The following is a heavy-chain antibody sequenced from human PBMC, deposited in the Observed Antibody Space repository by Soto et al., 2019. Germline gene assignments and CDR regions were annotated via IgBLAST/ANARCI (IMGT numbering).Heavy chain of an antibody. Sequence: PSETLSLTCTVTGGAISGYYWTWIRQSDGEGLEWIGRIYSSGSTNYNPSFKSRVTISLDTSMNYFSLRLSSVTAADTAVYYCARGQRFSDWFDPWGQGTLVTVSS. CDR3: ARGQRFSDWFDP. D-gene: IGHD3-3*01. V-gene: IGHV4-4*07. J-gene: IGHJ5*02. CDR2: IYSSGST. CDR1: GGAISGYY.